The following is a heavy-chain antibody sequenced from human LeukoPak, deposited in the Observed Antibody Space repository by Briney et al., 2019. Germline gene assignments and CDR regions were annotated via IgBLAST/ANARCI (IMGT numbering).Heavy chain of an antibody. J-gene: IGHJ6*03. D-gene: IGHD2-15*01. Sequence: SETLSLTCTVSGGSISSSSYSWGWIRQPPGKGLEWIGSISYSGSTYYNPSLKSRVTISVDTSKNQFSLKLSSVTAADTAVYYCARENEGVVVVAATSYYYYYMDVWGKGTTVTVSS. CDR2: ISYSGST. CDR1: GGSISSSSYS. CDR3: ARENEGVVVVAATSYYYYYMDV. V-gene: IGHV4-39*07.